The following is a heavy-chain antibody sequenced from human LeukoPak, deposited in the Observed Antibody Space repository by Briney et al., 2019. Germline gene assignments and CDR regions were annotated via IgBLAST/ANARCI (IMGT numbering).Heavy chain of an antibody. CDR1: GFTFDDYG. J-gene: IGHJ4*02. Sequence: GGSLRLSCAASGFTFDDYGMSWVRQAPGKGLEWVSGINWNGGSTGYADSVKGRFTISRDNAKNSLYLQMNSLRAEDTAVYYCASYDILTGYFDYWGQGTLVTVSS. D-gene: IGHD3-9*01. CDR3: ASYDILTGYFDY. CDR2: INWNGGST. V-gene: IGHV3-20*04.